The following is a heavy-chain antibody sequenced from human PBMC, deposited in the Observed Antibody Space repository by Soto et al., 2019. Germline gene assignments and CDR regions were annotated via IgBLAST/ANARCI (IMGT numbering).Heavy chain of an antibody. CDR2: ISSNSDTI. CDR1: GFTFSSYG. V-gene: IGHV3-48*02. Sequence: GGSLRLSCAASGFTFSSYGMNWVRQAPGKGLEWISYISSNSDTIYYADSVKGRFTISRDNAKSSLYLQMNSLRDEDTAVYYCAKDGGDCSGGTCYSNYFDCWGQGTLVTVSS. D-gene: IGHD2-15*01. CDR3: AKDGGDCSGGTCYSNYFDC. J-gene: IGHJ4*02.